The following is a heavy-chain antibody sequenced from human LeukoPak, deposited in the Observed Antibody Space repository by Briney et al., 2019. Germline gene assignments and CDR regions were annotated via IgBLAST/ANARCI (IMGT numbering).Heavy chain of an antibody. CDR1: GFTFSSYW. D-gene: IGHD1-14*01. Sequence: AGGSLRLSCAASGFTFSSYWMSWVRQAPGKRLGWVANIEQDGSEKYYLDSVKGRFTISRDNAKNSLYLQMNSLRAEATAVYYCARRWVSGSNFDYWGQGTLVTVSS. CDR2: IEQDGSEK. J-gene: IGHJ4*02. CDR3: ARRWVSGSNFDY. V-gene: IGHV3-7*01.